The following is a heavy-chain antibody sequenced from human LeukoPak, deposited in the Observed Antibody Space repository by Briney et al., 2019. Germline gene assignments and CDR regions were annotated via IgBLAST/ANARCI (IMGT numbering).Heavy chain of an antibody. CDR1: GFTFSTVG. D-gene: IGHD6-19*01. CDR3: AKGVHSSGWWGTPPRDYLDY. CDR2: IWWDGINK. J-gene: IGHJ4*02. V-gene: IGHV3-33*06. Sequence: GGSLRLSCTVSGFTFSTVGMHWVRQAPGEGLEGVANIWWDGINKYYADSVKGRFTISSENSKNTMYLQMNSLTAEDTAVYYCAKGVHSSGWWGTPPRDYLDYWGQGTLVTVSS.